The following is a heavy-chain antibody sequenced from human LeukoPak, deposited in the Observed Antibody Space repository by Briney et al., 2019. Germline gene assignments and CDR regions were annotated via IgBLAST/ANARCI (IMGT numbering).Heavy chain of an antibody. Sequence: SETLSLTCTVSGGSITSGGYFWTWIRQHPGKGLEWIGYIYRTGSTYYIPSLKSRLTISMDTSKNHFSLKLSSVTAADTAVYYCARDSVTAAGLDSWGQGTLVTVSS. CDR2: IYRTGST. J-gene: IGHJ4*02. CDR1: GGSITSGGYF. D-gene: IGHD2-21*02. CDR3: ARDSVTAAGLDS. V-gene: IGHV4-31*03.